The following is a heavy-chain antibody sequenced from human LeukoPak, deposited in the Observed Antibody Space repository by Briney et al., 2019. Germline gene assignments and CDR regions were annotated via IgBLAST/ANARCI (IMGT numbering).Heavy chain of an antibody. Sequence: GGSLRLSCAASGFTFSSYGMHWVRQAPGKGLEWVAVISYDGSNKYYADSVEGRFTISRDNSKNTLYLQMNSLRAEDTAVYYCAKDRRFGELLLYYFDYWGQGTLVTVSS. D-gene: IGHD3-10*01. CDR3: AKDRRFGELLLYYFDY. J-gene: IGHJ4*02. CDR1: GFTFSSYG. CDR2: ISYDGSNK. V-gene: IGHV3-30*18.